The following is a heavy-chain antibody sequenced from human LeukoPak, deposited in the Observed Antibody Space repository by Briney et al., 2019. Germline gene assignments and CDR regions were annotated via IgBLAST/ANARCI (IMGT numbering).Heavy chain of an antibody. CDR2: MYYSGST. CDR3: ARGPLRGSYGMDV. CDR1: GGSITSSGYY. Sequence: SETLSLTCTVSGGSITSSGYYWGWIRQTPGKGLEWIGNMYYSGSTYYNPSLKSRVTISVDRSKNQFSLKLSSVTAADTAVYYCARGPLRGSYGMDVWGQGTTVTVSS. V-gene: IGHV4-39*07. J-gene: IGHJ6*02. D-gene: IGHD3-10*01.